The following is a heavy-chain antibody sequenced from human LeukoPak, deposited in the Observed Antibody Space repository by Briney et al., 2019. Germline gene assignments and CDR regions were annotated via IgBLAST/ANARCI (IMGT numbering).Heavy chain of an antibody. Sequence: PGGSLRLSCAASGFTFSSYGMHWVRQAPGKGLEGVAYIRYDGSNKYYADSVKGRFTISRDNSKNSLYLQMNSLSAEDTAVYYCAIDRGRYFDYGSQGILVTVSS. CDR3: AIDRGRYFDY. D-gene: IGHD1-26*01. CDR2: IRYDGSNK. V-gene: IGHV3-30*02. CDR1: GFTFSSYG. J-gene: IGHJ4*02.